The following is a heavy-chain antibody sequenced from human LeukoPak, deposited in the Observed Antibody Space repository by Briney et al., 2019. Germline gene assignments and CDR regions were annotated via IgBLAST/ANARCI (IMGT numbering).Heavy chain of an antibody. Sequence: PGGSLRLSCAASGFTFSSYNMNWVRQAPGKGLECVSSISGSGIYTYYADSVKGRLTISRDNAKNSLYLQINSLRAEDTAVYYCARSSGYDYFYYYYYMDVWGKGTTVTVSS. V-gene: IGHV3-21*01. CDR2: ISGSGIYT. CDR3: ARSSGYDYFYYYYYMDV. J-gene: IGHJ6*03. CDR1: GFTFSSYN. D-gene: IGHD5-12*01.